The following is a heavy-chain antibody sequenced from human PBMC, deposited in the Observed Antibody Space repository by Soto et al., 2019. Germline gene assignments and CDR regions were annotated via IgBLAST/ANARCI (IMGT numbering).Heavy chain of an antibody. D-gene: IGHD3-3*02. J-gene: IGHJ4*02. CDR1: GFTVSSNY. CDR3: AMHFLGGDGYFDY. V-gene: IGHV3-66*01. CDR2: IYSGGST. Sequence: EVQLVESGGGLVQPGGSLRLSCAASGFTVSSNYMSWVRQAPGKGLEWVSVIYSGGSTYYADSVKGRFTISRDNPKNTLYLQMNSLRAEDTAVYYCAMHFLGGDGYFDYWGQGTLVTVSS.